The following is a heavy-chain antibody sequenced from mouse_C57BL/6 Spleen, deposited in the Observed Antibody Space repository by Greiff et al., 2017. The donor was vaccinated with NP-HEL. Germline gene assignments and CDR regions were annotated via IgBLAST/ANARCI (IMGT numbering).Heavy chain of an antibody. V-gene: IGHV1-55*01. CDR2: IYPGSGST. D-gene: IGHD1-3*01. CDR3: ARSDIHYFDY. CDR1: GYTFTSYW. Sequence: QVHVKQPGAELVKPGASVKMSCKASGYTFTSYWITWVKQRPGQGLEWIGDIYPGSGSTNYNEKFKSKATLTVDTSSSTAYMQLSSLTSEDSAVYYCARSDIHYFDYWGQGTTLTVSS. J-gene: IGHJ2*01.